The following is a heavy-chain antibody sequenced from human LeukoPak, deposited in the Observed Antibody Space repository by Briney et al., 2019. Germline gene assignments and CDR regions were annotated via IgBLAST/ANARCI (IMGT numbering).Heavy chain of an antibody. D-gene: IGHD3-22*01. J-gene: IGHJ4*02. Sequence: SRVTISVDTSKNQFSLKLSSVTAADTAVYYCARSYSGYYYDSSGYIDYWGQGTLVTVSS. CDR3: ARSYSGYYYDSSGYIDY. V-gene: IGHV4-34*01.